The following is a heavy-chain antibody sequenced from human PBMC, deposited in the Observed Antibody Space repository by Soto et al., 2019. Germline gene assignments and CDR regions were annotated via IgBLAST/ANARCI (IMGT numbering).Heavy chain of an antibody. V-gene: IGHV3-66*01. D-gene: IGHD3-9*01. Sequence: PGGSLRLSCAASGFTVSSNYMSWVRQAPGKGLEWVSVIYSGGSTYYADSVKGRFTISRDNSKNTLYLQMNSLRAEDTAVYYCARAIGILTGDNWFDPWGQGTLVTVSS. CDR1: GFTVSSNY. CDR2: IYSGGST. CDR3: ARAIGILTGDNWFDP. J-gene: IGHJ5*02.